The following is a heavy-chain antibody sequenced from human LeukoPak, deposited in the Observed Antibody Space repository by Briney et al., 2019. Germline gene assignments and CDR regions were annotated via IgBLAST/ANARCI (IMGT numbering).Heavy chain of an antibody. CDR3: VKSPERSCATGAFDI. CDR2: TSGSGGRT. D-gene: IGHD2-15*01. CDR1: GFIFSSYT. J-gene: IGHJ3*02. Sequence: GGSLRLSCAASGFIFSSYTMSWVRQAPGKGLEWVSGTSGSGGRTYYADSVKGRFTISRDNSKDTLYLQMNSLRVEDTAVYYCVKSPERSCATGAFDIWGQGTLVIVSS. V-gene: IGHV3-23*01.